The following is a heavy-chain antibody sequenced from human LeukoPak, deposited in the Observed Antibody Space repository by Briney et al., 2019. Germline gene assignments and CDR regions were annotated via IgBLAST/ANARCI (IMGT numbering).Heavy chain of an antibody. V-gene: IGHV3-74*01. CDR3: ARVDYNSSASWNDY. Sequence: PGGSLRLSCTASGFTFSRYWMNWVRQAPGKGLVWVSRINTDGSSGSYADSVKGRFTVSRDNAKNTLYLQMSSLRAEDTAVYYCARVDYNSSASWNDYWGQGTLVTVSS. CDR1: GFTFSRYW. CDR2: INTDGSSG. D-gene: IGHD3-22*01. J-gene: IGHJ4*02.